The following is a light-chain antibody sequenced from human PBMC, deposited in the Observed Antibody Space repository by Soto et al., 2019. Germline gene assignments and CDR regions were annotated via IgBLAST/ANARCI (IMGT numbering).Light chain of an antibody. Sequence: EVVLTQSPGTLSLSPGERATLSCRASQRVSNNYLAWYRQKPGQAPRLVIYNTSSRATGIPDRFSGSGSGTDFTLTISRLEPEDFAVHYCQQYGSSPPTFGQGTKLEIK. CDR3: QQYGSSPPT. J-gene: IGKJ2*01. CDR2: NTS. V-gene: IGKV3-20*01. CDR1: QRVSNNY.